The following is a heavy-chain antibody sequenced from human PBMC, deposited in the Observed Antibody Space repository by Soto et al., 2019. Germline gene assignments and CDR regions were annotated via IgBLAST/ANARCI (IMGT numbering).Heavy chain of an antibody. CDR2: ISYDGSNK. CDR1: GFTFSSDG. CDR3: ANIAAANYFYYGMHX. V-gene: IGHV3-30*18. J-gene: IGHJ6*02. Sequence: GGSLRLSCAASGFTFSSDGMHWVRQAPGKVLEWVAVISYDGSNKYYADSVKCRFTISRDNSKNTLYLQMNSLRAEDTAVYYCANIAAANYFYYGMHXWGPRTSVTVS. D-gene: IGHD6-13*01.